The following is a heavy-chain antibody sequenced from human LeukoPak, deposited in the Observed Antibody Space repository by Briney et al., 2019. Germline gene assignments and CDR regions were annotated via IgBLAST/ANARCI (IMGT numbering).Heavy chain of an antibody. CDR1: GYTFTSYD. CDR3: ARSSSGWYNWFDP. D-gene: IGHD6-19*01. Sequence: ASVKVSCKASGYTFTSYDINWVRQATGQGLEWMGWMNPNSGNTGYAQKFQGRVTITRNTSISTAYMELSSLRSEDTAVYYCARSSSGWYNWFDPWGQGTLVTVSS. J-gene: IGHJ5*02. CDR2: MNPNSGNT. V-gene: IGHV1-8*02.